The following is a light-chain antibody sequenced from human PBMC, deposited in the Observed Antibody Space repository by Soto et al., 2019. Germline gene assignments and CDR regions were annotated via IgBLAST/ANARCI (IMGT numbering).Light chain of an antibody. J-gene: IGKJ3*01. V-gene: IGKV3-20*01. CDR2: GAS. CDR3: QQFGSSPGFT. CDR1: QSINSRY. Sequence: IGWTQAPGTLSLAPGERATLSCRALQSINSRYLAWYQQKPGQAPRLLIYGASSRATGIPDRFRGSGSGTEFTLTIIRVETEDFAVYYCQQFGSSPGFTFGPGTKVDIK.